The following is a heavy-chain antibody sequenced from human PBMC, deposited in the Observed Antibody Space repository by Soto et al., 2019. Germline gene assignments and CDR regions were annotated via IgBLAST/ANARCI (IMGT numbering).Heavy chain of an antibody. CDR3: ARDARGYGDYDY. CDR1: GGSVSSGSYY. V-gene: IGHV4-61*01. D-gene: IGHD4-17*01. Sequence: QVQLQESGPGLVKPSETLSLTCTVSGGSVSSGSYYWSWIRQPPGKGLEWIGYIYYSGSTNYNPSLDSRVTISVDTSKNQFSLKLSSVTAADTAVYYCARDARGYGDYDYWGQGTLVTVSS. CDR2: IYYSGST. J-gene: IGHJ4*02.